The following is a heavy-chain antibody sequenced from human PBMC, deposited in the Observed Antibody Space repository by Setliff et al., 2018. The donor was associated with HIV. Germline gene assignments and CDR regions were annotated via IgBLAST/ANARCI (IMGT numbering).Heavy chain of an antibody. V-gene: IGHV4-61*02. Sequence: SETLSLTCTFSGDSISSGNYYWNWIRQPAGKGLEWIGRIYTSGSANYNPALQSRVTISVDTSKNQFSLKLSSVTAADTAVYFCAGAVAGFNYFEYWGQGTLVTVSS. CDR2: IYTSGSA. J-gene: IGHJ4*02. CDR3: AGAVAGFNYFEY. D-gene: IGHD6-19*01. CDR1: GDSISSGNYY.